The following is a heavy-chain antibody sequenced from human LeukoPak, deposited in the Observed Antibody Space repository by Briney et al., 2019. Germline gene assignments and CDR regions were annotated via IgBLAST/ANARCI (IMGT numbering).Heavy chain of an antibody. Sequence: GGSLSLSCAASGFTFSSYWMRWVGQAPGKGLEWVANIKQDGSEKYYVDSVKGRFTISRDKAKNSLYLQMNSLRAEDTAVYYCARDYSAHYYDSSGYSFDIWGQGTMVTVSS. D-gene: IGHD3-22*01. CDR2: IKQDGSEK. J-gene: IGHJ3*02. CDR1: GFTFSSYW. CDR3: ARDYSAHYYDSSGYSFDI. V-gene: IGHV3-7*01.